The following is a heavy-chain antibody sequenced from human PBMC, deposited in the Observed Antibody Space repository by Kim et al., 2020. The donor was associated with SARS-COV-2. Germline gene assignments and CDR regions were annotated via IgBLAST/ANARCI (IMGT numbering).Heavy chain of an antibody. CDR3: AKDFYGSGYNWFDS. D-gene: IGHD3-10*01. J-gene: IGHJ5*01. V-gene: IGHV3-23*01. CDR1: GFTFSSYA. Sequence: GGSLRLSCAASGFTFSSYAMSWVRQAPGKGLEWVSAISGSGGSTYYADSVKGRFTISRDNSKNTLYLQMNSLRAEDTAVYNCAKDFYGSGYNWFDSWCQGSLVTVSS. CDR2: ISGSGGST.